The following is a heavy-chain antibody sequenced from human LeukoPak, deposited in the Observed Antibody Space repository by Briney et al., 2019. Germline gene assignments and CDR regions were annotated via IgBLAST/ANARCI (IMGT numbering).Heavy chain of an antibody. D-gene: IGHD1-26*01. CDR3: ARDPDEGATEDY. CDR1: GFTFDDSA. V-gene: IGHV3-9*01. CDR2: ISWNSGSK. Sequence: GGSLRLSCAASGFTFDDSAMHWVRQAPGKGLDWVAAISWNSGSKNYADSVKGRFTISRDNAKNSLYLQMNSLRAEDTAVYYCARDPDEGATEDYWGQGTLVTVSS. J-gene: IGHJ4*02.